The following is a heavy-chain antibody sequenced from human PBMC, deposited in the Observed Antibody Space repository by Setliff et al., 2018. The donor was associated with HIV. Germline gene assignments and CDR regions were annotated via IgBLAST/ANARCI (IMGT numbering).Heavy chain of an antibody. CDR3: ARSDYYDSSGYSWFDP. Sequence: SVKVSCKASGYTFTGYYMHWVRQAPGQGLEWMGGIIPILGIANYAQKFQGRVTITADESTSTAYMELSSLRSEDTAVYYCARSDYYDSSGYSWFDPWGQGTLVTSPQ. CDR2: IIPILGIA. CDR1: GYTFTGYY. J-gene: IGHJ5*02. V-gene: IGHV1-69*10. D-gene: IGHD3-22*01.